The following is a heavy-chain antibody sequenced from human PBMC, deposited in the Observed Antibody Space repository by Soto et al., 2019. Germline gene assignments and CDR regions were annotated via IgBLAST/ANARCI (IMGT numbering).Heavy chain of an antibody. CDR2: ISTSGRTI. V-gene: IGHV3-48*03. D-gene: IGHD3-16*01. CDR3: ARQPAHVYEASLKRFDP. CDR1: GFTFSSYE. Sequence: EVLLVESGGGLVQPGGSLRLSCTASGFTFSSYEMNWVRQAPGKGLEWISYISTSGRTIFDAGSVKDRFTISRDNTRNTLFLQMDSLRPEDTAVYYCARQPAHVYEASLKRFDPWGQGTLVIVSS. J-gene: IGHJ5*02.